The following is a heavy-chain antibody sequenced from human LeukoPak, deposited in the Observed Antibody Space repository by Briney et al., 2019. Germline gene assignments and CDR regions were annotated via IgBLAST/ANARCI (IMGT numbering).Heavy chain of an antibody. D-gene: IGHD3-16*02. V-gene: IGHV3-30*04. CDR3: ARDFFAFGGVIALLDY. Sequence: GGSLRLSCAASGFTFSSYVMHWVRQAPGKGLEWVAIISYDGSNEYYADSVKGRFTISRDNSKNTLYLQMNSLRAADTAVYYCARDFFAFGGVIALLDYWGQGTLVTVSS. J-gene: IGHJ4*02. CDR1: GFTFSSYV. CDR2: ISYDGSNE.